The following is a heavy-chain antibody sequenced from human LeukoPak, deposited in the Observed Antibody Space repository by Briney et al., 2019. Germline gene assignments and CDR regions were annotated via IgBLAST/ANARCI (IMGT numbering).Heavy chain of an antibody. CDR1: GYTFTSYG. J-gene: IGHJ4*02. V-gene: IGHV1-18*01. CDR3: ARGGLLWFGESIDY. CDR2: ISSNNGNT. Sequence: ASVKVSCKASGYTFTSYGISWVRQAPGQGLEWMGWISSNNGNTNYAQKLQGRVTMTTDTSTSTAYMELRSPRSDDTAVYYCARGGLLWFGESIDYWGQGSLVSVSS. D-gene: IGHD3-10*01.